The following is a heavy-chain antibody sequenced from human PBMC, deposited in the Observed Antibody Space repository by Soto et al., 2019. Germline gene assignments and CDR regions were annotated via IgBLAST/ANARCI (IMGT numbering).Heavy chain of an antibody. CDR2: ILYDGKKK. CDR3: AKDEVLVEVVARDYSGMDV. Sequence: QVQLVESGGGVVQPGRSLRLSCAASGFTFSSYGMHWVRQAPVKGLEWWALILYDGKKKDYPDSVKGRFTISRDNSKNPLYLQMNRVRAEDTAVYYCAKDEVLVEVVARDYSGMDVWGQGTTVTVSS. D-gene: IGHD2-15*01. CDR1: GFTFSSYG. V-gene: IGHV3-30*18. J-gene: IGHJ6*02.